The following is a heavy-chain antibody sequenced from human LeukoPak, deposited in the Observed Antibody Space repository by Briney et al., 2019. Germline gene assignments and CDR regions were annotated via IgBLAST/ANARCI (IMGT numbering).Heavy chain of an antibody. CDR2: IKPDGSEK. J-gene: IGHJ4*02. CDR3: ARDYN. CDR1: GFTFSSNW. Sequence: PGGSLRLSSAASGFTFSSNWMTWVRQVPGRGLEWVANIKPDGSEKYYVDSVKGRFTVSRDNARNSLDLQMNSLRAEDTAIYYCARDYNWGQGTLVTVSS. V-gene: IGHV3-7*04. D-gene: IGHD3-10*01.